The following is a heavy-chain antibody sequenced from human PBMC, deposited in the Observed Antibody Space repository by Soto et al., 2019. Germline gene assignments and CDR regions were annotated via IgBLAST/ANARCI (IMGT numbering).Heavy chain of an antibody. CDR3: AKDSNKYSSSLRGRYFDY. J-gene: IGHJ4*02. CDR1: GFPFSSYV. Sequence: LRLSCAASGFPFSSYVMSWVRQAPGKGLEWVSGISGGGSNTFYATSVKGRFTISRDNSKNTLFLQMSNVGAEDTAIYYCAKDSNKYSSSLRGRYFDYWGQGIGVTVSS. D-gene: IGHD4-4*01. V-gene: IGHV3-23*01. CDR2: ISGGGSNT.